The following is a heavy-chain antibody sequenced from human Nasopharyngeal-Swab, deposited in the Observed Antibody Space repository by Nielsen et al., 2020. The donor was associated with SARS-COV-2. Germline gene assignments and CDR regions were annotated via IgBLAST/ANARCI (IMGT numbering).Heavy chain of an antibody. CDR3: ARDKGGMATLDYYYYYYTDV. J-gene: IGHJ6*03. CDR1: GGSVSSGSYY. D-gene: IGHD5-24*01. CDR2: IYYSGST. V-gene: IGHV4-61*01. Sequence: SETLSLTCIVSGGSVSSGSYYWSWIRQPPGKGLEWIGYIYYSGSTNYNPSLKSRVTISVDTSKNQFSLKLSSVTATDTAVYYCARDKGGMATLDYYYYYYTDVWGKGTTVTVSS.